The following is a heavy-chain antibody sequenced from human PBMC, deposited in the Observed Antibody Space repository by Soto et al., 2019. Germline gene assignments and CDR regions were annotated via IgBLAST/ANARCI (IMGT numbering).Heavy chain of an antibody. CDR2: VIPVLTTT. V-gene: IGHV1-69*08. CDR3: ARRRYWAEDCYHKHYYGMDV. CDR1: GDTFSSYI. J-gene: IGHJ6*02. Sequence: QVQLVQSGAEVKKPGSSVRVSCRSSGDTFSSYIVNWLRLAPGRGLEWMGRVIPVLTTTDYAQNFRGRVTMRADGSTNTVYVDLSTLSAASTDVYYCARRRYWAEDCYHKHYYGMDVWGQGSLVTVAS. D-gene: IGHD2-21*02.